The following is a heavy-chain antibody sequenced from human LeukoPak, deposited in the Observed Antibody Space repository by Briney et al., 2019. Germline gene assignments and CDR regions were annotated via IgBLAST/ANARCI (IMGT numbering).Heavy chain of an antibody. D-gene: IGHD5-12*01. V-gene: IGHV1-2*02. CDR3: ARDVSPENSAYDWAIYYYYTMDV. CDR1: GYTFTGYY. J-gene: IGHJ6*02. Sequence: GASVKVSCKASGYTFTGYYMHWVRQAPGQGLEWMGWINPNSGGTNYAQKFQGRVTMTRDTSISTAYMELSRLRSDDTAVYYCARDVSPENSAYDWAIYYYYTMDVWGQGTTVTVSS. CDR2: INPNSGGT.